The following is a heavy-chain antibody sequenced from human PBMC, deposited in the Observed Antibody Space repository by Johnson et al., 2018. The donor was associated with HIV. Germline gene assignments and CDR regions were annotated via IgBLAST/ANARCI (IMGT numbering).Heavy chain of an antibody. CDR2: ISYDGSNK. D-gene: IGHD3-10*02. CDR1: GFTFSSYA. Sequence: QEQLVESGGGVVQPGRSLRLSCAASGFTFSSYAIHWVRQAPGKGLEWVAVISYDGSNKYYTDSVKGRFTISRDNSKNTLYLQMNSLRAEDTAVYYCAREAATTFWGWDAFDIWGQWTMVTISS. J-gene: IGHJ3*02. CDR3: AREAATTFWGWDAFDI. V-gene: IGHV3-30-3*01.